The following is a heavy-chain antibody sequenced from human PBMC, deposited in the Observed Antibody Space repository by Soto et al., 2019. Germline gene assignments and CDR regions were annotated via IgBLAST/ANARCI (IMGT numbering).Heavy chain of an antibody. J-gene: IGHJ5*02. V-gene: IGHV3-21*01. CDR2: ISSSSSYI. CDR3: ARVRSGDWFEP. CDR1: GFPFSSYS. Sequence: WGSLRLSCAASGFPFSSYSMNWVRQAPGKGLEWVSSISSSSSYIYYADSVKGRFTISRDNAKNSLYLQMNSLRAEDTAVYYCARVRSGDWFEPWGQGSLVNVSA. D-gene: IGHD3-10*01.